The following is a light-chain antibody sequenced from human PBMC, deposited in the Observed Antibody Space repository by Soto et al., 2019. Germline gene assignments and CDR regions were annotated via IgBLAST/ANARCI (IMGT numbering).Light chain of an antibody. CDR2: AAS. Sequence: TQMTQSPLSLSASVGEKIIITCRASQTISSYLNWYQQKPGKVPDLLIYAASNLQSGVPSRFSASGSGTDFTLTISSLQPEDFATYYCQQTYIMPTTFGQGTRLEIK. J-gene: IGKJ5*01. CDR1: QTISSY. V-gene: IGKV1-39*01. CDR3: QQTYIMPTT.